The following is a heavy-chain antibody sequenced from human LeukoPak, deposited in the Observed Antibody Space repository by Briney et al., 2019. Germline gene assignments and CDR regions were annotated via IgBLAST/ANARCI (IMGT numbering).Heavy chain of an antibody. V-gene: IGHV1-69*10. CDR2: IIPILGIA. CDR3: AREDCSSTSCGFDY. CDR1: GGTFSSYA. J-gene: IGHJ4*02. D-gene: IGHD2-2*01. Sequence: SVKVSCKASGGTFSSYAISWVRQAPGQGLEWMGGIIPILGIANYAQKFQGRVTITADKSTSTAYMELSSLRSEDTAVYYCAREDCSSTSCGFDYWGQGTLVTVSS.